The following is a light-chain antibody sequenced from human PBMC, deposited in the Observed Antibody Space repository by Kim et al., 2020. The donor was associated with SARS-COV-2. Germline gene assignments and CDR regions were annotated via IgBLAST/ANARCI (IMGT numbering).Light chain of an antibody. Sequence: VSPGDTATLSCRASQSVSNNLAWYQQKPGQAPRLLIYGASTGAIGIPVRFSGSGSGTEFTLTISSLQSEDFAVYHCQQYDKWPQTFGQGTKVDIK. CDR1: QSVSNN. V-gene: IGKV3-15*01. CDR3: QQYDKWPQT. J-gene: IGKJ1*01. CDR2: GAS.